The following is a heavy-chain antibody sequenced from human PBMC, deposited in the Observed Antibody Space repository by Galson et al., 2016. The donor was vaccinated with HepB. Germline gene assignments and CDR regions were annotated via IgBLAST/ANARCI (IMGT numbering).Heavy chain of an antibody. CDR2: ISGSSTSI. CDR3: ARDKTYADYDGLFDY. CDR1: GFTFSSYS. V-gene: IGHV3-48*02. J-gene: IGHJ4*02. D-gene: IGHD4-17*01. Sequence: SLRLSCAASGFTFSSYSMNWVRQAPGKGLEWVSYISGSSTSIIYADSVKGRYTISRDNAKNSLYLQMNSLRDEDTAVHYCARDKTYADYDGLFDYWGQGTLVTVSS.